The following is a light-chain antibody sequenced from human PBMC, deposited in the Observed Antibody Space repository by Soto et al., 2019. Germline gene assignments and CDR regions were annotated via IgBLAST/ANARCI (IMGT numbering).Light chain of an antibody. CDR1: QSISML. CDR3: QQYNGYPLT. Sequence: DIQMTQSPSTLSASVGDRVTIACRASQSISMLLAWYQRKPGKAPKLLIYDASILETGVPSRFSGSGSGTEFTLTINSLQPDDFADYYCQQYNGYPLTFGGGTKVEI. V-gene: IGKV1-5*01. J-gene: IGKJ4*01. CDR2: DAS.